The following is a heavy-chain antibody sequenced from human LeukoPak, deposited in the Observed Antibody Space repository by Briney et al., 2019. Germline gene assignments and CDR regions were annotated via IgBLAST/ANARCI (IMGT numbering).Heavy chain of an antibody. CDR3: ARAYSGSYYGYYFDY. D-gene: IGHD1-26*01. J-gene: IGHJ4*02. Sequence: ASVKVSCKASGYTFTTYDINWVRQATGQGLEWMGWMNPNSGDTGYAQKFQGRVTMTRDTSIGTAYLELSSLRSDDTVVYYCARAYSGSYYGYYFDYWGQGTLVTVSS. V-gene: IGHV1-8*01. CDR2: MNPNSGDT. CDR1: GYTFTTYD.